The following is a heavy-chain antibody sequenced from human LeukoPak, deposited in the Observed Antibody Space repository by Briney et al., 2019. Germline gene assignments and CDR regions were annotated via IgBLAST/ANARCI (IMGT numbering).Heavy chain of an antibody. Sequence: ASVKVSCKASGYTFTSYGISWVRQAPGQGLEWMGWISAYNGNTNYAQKLQGRVTMTTDTSTSTAYMELRSLRSDDTAVYYWAYCGGDCYSRWFDPWGQGTLVTVSS. J-gene: IGHJ5*02. CDR1: GYTFTSYG. V-gene: IGHV1-18*01. CDR2: ISAYNGNT. CDR3: AYCGGDCYSRWFDP. D-gene: IGHD2-21*02.